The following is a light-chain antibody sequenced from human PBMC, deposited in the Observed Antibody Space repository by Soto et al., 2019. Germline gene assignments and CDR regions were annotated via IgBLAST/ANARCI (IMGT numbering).Light chain of an antibody. Sequence: EIVLTQSPGTLSLSQGERATLSCRASQSVSNYLAWYQQKPGQAPRLLIYVASSRATGIPDRFSGSGSGTDFTLTISRLEPEDFAVYYCQQYGGSPQTFGQGTKVDIK. V-gene: IGKV3-20*01. CDR1: QSVSNY. CDR2: VAS. J-gene: IGKJ1*01. CDR3: QQYGGSPQT.